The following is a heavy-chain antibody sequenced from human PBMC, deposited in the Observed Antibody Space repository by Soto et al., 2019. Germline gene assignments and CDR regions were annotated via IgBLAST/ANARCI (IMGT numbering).Heavy chain of an antibody. Sequence: QVQLVQSGAEVKKPGSSVKVSCKASGGTFSSYAISWVRQAPGQGLEWMGGIIPIFGTANYAQKFQGRVTITADDSTSPAYMELSSMRAEDTAVYYGAMGLYRSGDRALNDYWCQGTLVTVSS. V-gene: IGHV1-69*01. CDR2: IIPIFGTA. CDR1: GGTFSSYA. J-gene: IGHJ4*02. CDR3: AMGLYRSGDRALNDY. D-gene: IGHD2-2*02.